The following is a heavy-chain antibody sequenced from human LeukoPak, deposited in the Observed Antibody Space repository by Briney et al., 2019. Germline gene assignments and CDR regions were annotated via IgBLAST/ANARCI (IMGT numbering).Heavy chain of an antibody. D-gene: IGHD1-26*01. J-gene: IGHJ3*02. CDR3: ARDCGSHDAFDI. V-gene: IGHV3-21*01. CDR2: ISRSGSYI. CDR1: GFTFSSYN. Sequence: GGSLRLSCAASGFTFSSYNMNWVRQAPGKGPEWVSSISRSGSYIYYADSVKGRFTISRDNAKNSLFLQMNSLRAEDTAVFYCARDCGSHDAFDIWGQGTMVTVSS.